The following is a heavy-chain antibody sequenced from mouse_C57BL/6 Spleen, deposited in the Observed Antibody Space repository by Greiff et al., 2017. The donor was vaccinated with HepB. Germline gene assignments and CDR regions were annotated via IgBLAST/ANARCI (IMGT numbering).Heavy chain of an antibody. CDR3: AREIGAMDY. CDR1: GFTFSDYY. J-gene: IGHJ4*01. CDR2: INYDGSST. Sequence: EVKLMESEGGLVQPGSSMKLSCTASGFTFSDYYMAWVRQVPEKGLEWVANINYDGSSTYYLDSLKSRFIISRDNAKNILYLQMSSLKSEDTATYYCAREIGAMDYWGQGTSATVSS. V-gene: IGHV5-16*01.